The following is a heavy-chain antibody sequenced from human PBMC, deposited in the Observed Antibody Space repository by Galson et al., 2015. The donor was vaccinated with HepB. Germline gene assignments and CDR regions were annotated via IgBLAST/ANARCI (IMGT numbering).Heavy chain of an antibody. Sequence: SLRLSCAASGFTFSNAWMNWVRQAPGKGLEWVGRIKSKTDGGTTDYAAPVKGRFTISRDDSKNTLYLQMNSLKTEDTAVYYCTTASSGWYQADDYWGQGTLVTVSS. CDR1: GFTFSNAW. V-gene: IGHV3-15*07. J-gene: IGHJ4*02. CDR3: TTASSGWYQADDY. D-gene: IGHD6-19*01. CDR2: IKSKTDGGTT.